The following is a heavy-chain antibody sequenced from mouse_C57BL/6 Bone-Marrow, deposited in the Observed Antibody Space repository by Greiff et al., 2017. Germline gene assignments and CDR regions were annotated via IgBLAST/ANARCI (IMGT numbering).Heavy chain of an antibody. CDR3: AMSYSLPVDY. Sequence: EVQLQESGPGLAKPSQSLSLTCSVSGYSITSDYWNWIRKFPGNKLEYMGYISYSGSTYYNPSLKSRISIPRATSNDQYSLQLNSVTTEDTATYSCAMSYSLPVDYWGQGTTLTVSS. CDR1: GYSITSDY. V-gene: IGHV3-8*01. J-gene: IGHJ2*01. CDR2: ISYSGST. D-gene: IGHD1-1*01.